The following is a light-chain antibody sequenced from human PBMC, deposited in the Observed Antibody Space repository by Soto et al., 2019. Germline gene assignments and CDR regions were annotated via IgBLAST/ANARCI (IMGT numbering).Light chain of an antibody. CDR3: XXXXXWPPG. V-gene: IGKV3-11*01. CDR2: DAS. Sequence: EIVLTQSPATLSLSPGERATLSCRASQSVSSYLAWYQQKPGQAPRLLIYDASNRATGIPARFSGSGSGTDFTLTIXSXEXXXXXVXXXXXXXXWPPGFGQGTRLEIK. CDR1: QSVSSY. J-gene: IGKJ5*01.